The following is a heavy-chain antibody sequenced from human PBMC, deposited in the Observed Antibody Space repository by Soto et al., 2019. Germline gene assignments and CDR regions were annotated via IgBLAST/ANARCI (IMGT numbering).Heavy chain of an antibody. J-gene: IGHJ6*03. Sequence: PSETLSLTCAVDGGYFSGYDWSWIRQPTGKRLEWIGEINHSGSTNYNPSLKSRVTISVDTSKNQFSLKLSSVTAADTAVYYCARILRYYDFWSGPNMDVWGKGTTVTVSS. CDR1: GGYFSGYD. D-gene: IGHD3-3*01. V-gene: IGHV4-34*01. CDR2: INHSGST. CDR3: ARILRYYDFWSGPNMDV.